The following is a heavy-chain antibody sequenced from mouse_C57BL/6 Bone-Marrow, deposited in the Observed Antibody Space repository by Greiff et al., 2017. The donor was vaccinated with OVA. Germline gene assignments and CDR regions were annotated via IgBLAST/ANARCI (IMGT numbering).Heavy chain of an antibody. V-gene: IGHV1-61*01. CDR3: ARDYGSSYYFDY. J-gene: IGHJ2*01. CDR2: IYPSDSET. CDR1: GYTFTSYW. Sequence: QVQLQLPGAELVRPGSSVKLSCKASGYTFTSYWMDWVKQRPGQGLEWIGNIYPSDSETHYNQKFKDKATLTVDKSSSTAYMQLSSLTSEDSAVYYCARDYGSSYYFDYWGQGTTLTVSS. D-gene: IGHD1-1*01.